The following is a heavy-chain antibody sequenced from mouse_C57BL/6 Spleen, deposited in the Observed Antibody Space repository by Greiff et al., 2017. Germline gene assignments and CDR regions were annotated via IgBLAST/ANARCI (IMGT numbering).Heavy chain of an antibody. CDR2: IDPEDGDT. V-gene: IGHV14-1*01. CDR1: GFNIKDYY. J-gene: IGHJ2*01. CDR3: TTLGRFFDY. Sequence: EVQLQESGAELVRPGASVKLSCTASGFNIKDYYMHWVKQRPEQGLEWIGRIDPEDGDTEYAPKFPGKATMTADTSSTTSYLQLSSLTSEDTAVYYCTTLGRFFDYWGQGTTLTVSS. D-gene: IGHD4-1*01.